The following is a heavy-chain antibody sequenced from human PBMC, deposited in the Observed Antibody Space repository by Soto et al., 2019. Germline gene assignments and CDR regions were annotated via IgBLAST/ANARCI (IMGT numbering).Heavy chain of an antibody. CDR1: GFTFSSCW. Sequence: EVQLVESGGGLVQPGGSLRLSCAASGFTFSSCWMSWVRQAPGKGLEWVANIKQDGTEKYYVDSVKGRFTISRHNAKNSLYLQLNSLRAEDTARYYCARDERYLEWLTTDYWGQGTLVTVSS. D-gene: IGHD3-3*01. CDR3: ARDERYLEWLTTDY. CDR2: IKQDGTEK. J-gene: IGHJ4*02. V-gene: IGHV3-7*01.